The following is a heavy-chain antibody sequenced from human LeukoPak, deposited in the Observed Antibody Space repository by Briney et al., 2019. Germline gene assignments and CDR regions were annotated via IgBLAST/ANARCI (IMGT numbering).Heavy chain of an antibody. D-gene: IGHD2-2*01. Sequence: GASVKVSCKASGYTFTDYYMHWVRQAPGQGLEWMGWINANRGGTNYAQRFQGRVTMTRDTSITTAYMELSRLESDDTAVYYCARRYCSSTSCYYFDYWGQGTLVTVSS. CDR1: GYTFTDYY. CDR3: ARRYCSSTSCYYFDY. V-gene: IGHV1-2*02. J-gene: IGHJ4*02. CDR2: INANRGGT.